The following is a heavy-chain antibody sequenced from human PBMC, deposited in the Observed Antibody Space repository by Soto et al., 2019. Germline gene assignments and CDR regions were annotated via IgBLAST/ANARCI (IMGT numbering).Heavy chain of an antibody. Sequence: SETLSLTCAVYGGSFSGYYWSWIRQPPGKGLEWIGEINHSGSTNYNPSLKSRVTISVDTSKNQFSLKLSSVTAADTAVYYCARGPNCSGGSCYGNWFDPWGQGTLVTVSS. CDR3: ARGPNCSGGSCYGNWFDP. J-gene: IGHJ5*02. CDR1: GGSFSGYY. D-gene: IGHD2-15*01. V-gene: IGHV4-34*01. CDR2: INHSGST.